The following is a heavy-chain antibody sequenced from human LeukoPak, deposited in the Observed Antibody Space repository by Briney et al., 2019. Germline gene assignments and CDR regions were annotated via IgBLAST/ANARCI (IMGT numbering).Heavy chain of an antibody. CDR1: GFTFTTYW. Sequence: TGGSLRLSCAASGFTFTTYWMNWVRQAPGKGLEWVANIKQDGSEKYYVDSVKGRFTISRDNAKNSLYLQMNSLRAEDTAVYYCASWGTHDYWGQGTLVTVSS. J-gene: IGHJ4*02. D-gene: IGHD3-16*01. V-gene: IGHV3-7*01. CDR2: IKQDGSEK. CDR3: ASWGTHDY.